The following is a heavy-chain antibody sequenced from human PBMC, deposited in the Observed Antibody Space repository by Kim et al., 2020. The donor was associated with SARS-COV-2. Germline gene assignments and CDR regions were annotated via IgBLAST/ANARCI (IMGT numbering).Heavy chain of an antibody. D-gene: IGHD3-10*01. CDR1: GYTFTSYD. Sequence: ASVKVSCKSSGYTFTSYDINWVRQATGQGLEWMGWMNPNSGNTGYAQKFQGRVTMTRNTSISTAYMELSSLRSEDTAVYYCARGDYYGSGSYLWGQGTLVTVSS. V-gene: IGHV1-8*01. J-gene: IGHJ4*02. CDR2: MNPNSGNT. CDR3: ARGDYYGSGSYL.